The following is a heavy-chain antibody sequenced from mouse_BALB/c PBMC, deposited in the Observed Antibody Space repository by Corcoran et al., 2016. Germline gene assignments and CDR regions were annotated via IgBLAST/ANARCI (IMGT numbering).Heavy chain of an antibody. V-gene: IGHV9-3-1*01. J-gene: IGHJ1*01. CDR1: GYTFTNYG. Sequence: QIQLVQSGPELKKPGETVKISCKASGYTFTNYGMNLVKQAPGKGLKWMGWINTYTGEPTYADDFKGRFAFSLETSASTAYLQINNLKNEDTATYFCARRGDYYFDVWGAGTTVTVSS. CDR3: ARRGDYYFDV. D-gene: IGHD2-4*01. CDR2: INTYTGEP.